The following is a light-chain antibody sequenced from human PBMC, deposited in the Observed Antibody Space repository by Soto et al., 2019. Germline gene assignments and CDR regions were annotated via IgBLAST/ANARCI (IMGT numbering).Light chain of an antibody. CDR3: STYTSSSTLG. V-gene: IGLV2-14*01. CDR1: SSDVGGYNY. CDR2: EVS. Sequence: QSVLTQPASVSGSPGQSITISCTGTSSDVGGYNYVSWYQQHPGKAPKLMIYEVSNRPSGASNRFSGSKSGNTASLTISGLQAEDEADYYCSTYTSSSTLGFGTGTNVTVL. J-gene: IGLJ1*01.